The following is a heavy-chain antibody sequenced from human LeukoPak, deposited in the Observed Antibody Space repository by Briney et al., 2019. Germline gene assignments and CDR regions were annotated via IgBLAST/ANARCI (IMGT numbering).Heavy chain of an antibody. CDR1: GFTFSSYA. V-gene: IGHV3-23*01. Sequence: PGGSLRLSCAASGFTFSSYAMSWARQAPGKGLEWVSAISGSGGSTYYADSVKGRFTISRDNSKNTLYLQMNSLRAEDTAVYYCAKRDRIFDAFDIWGQGTMVTVSS. CDR2: ISGSGGST. J-gene: IGHJ3*02. D-gene: IGHD2-15*01. CDR3: AKRDRIFDAFDI.